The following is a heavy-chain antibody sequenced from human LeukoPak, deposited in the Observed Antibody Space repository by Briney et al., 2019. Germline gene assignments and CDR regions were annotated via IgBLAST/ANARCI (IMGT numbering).Heavy chain of an antibody. Sequence: PGGSLRLSCAASGFTVSSNYMSWVRQPPGKGLEWIGGISYSGSTNYNPSLKSRLTISVDTSKNQFSLKLSSVTAADTAMYYCAGAPNPSYFDYWGQGPLVTVSS. V-gene: IGHV4-59*05. CDR2: ISYSGST. CDR3: AGAPNPSYFDY. CDR1: GFTVSSNY. D-gene: IGHD2-8*01. J-gene: IGHJ4*02.